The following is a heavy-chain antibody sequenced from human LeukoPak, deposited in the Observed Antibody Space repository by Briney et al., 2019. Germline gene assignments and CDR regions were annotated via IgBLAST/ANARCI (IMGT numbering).Heavy chain of an antibody. CDR3: VRSYCSSSTCYAVWAFDI. D-gene: IGHD2-2*01. CDR2: VYYSGTT. Sequence: SETLSLTCTVSGGSISRSSYYWGWIRQPSGKGLEWIGSVYYSGTTYCNPSLKSRVTISVDTSKNQFSLKLNSVTAADTAVYYCVRSYCSSSTCYAVWAFDIWGQGTILTVSS. CDR1: GGSISRSSYY. J-gene: IGHJ3*02. V-gene: IGHV4-39*01.